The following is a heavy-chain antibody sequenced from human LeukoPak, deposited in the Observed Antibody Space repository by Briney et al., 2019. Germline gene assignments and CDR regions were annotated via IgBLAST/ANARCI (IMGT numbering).Heavy chain of an antibody. CDR1: GYSFTGYY. Sequence: ASVKVSCKASGYSFTGYYMHRVRLAPGQGLEWMGWINPHTGGTNYAQKFQGRVTMTRDTSISTAYMELSRLRSDDTAVYYCGRVVGGNYYGSETDDYWGQGTLVTVSS. CDR3: GRVVGGNYYGSETDDY. D-gene: IGHD3-10*01. CDR2: INPHTGGT. V-gene: IGHV1-2*02. J-gene: IGHJ4*02.